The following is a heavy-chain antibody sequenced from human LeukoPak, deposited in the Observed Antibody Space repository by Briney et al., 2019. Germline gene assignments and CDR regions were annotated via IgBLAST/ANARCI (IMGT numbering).Heavy chain of an antibody. J-gene: IGHJ5*02. V-gene: IGHV3-30*02. Sequence: GGSLRLSCAASGFTFSTYGMHWVRQAPGKGLEWVAFIHYDGGNEYNGDSVKGRFTISRDNSKNTLYLQMNSLRPEDTAVYDCARGRPSSTRTYNWFDPWGPGTLVTVSS. CDR3: ARGRPSSTRTYNWFDP. CDR1: GFTFSTYG. D-gene: IGHD2-2*01. CDR2: IHYDGGNE.